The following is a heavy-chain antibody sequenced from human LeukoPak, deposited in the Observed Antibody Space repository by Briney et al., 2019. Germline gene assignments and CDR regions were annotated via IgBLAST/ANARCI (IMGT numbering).Heavy chain of an antibody. J-gene: IGHJ4*02. CDR1: AGSFSGDN. CDR3: ARVTRVAVAGTSGLVFSY. CDR2: IKHTEST. V-gene: IGHV4-34*01. Sequence: SETLSLTCAVYAGSFSGDNWGSVRQHPGKGRGWIGEIKHTESTNYTPSPKTRVTISAHTSKNQFSLKLSSVTGADMAVYYCARVTRVAVAGTSGLVFSYWGQGTLVTVSS. D-gene: IGHD6-19*01.